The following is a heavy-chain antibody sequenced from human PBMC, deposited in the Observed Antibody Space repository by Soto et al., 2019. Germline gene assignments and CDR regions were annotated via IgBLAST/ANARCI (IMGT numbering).Heavy chain of an antibody. CDR1: GYTFTSYD. J-gene: IGHJ6*02. V-gene: IGHV1-8*01. CDR2: INPNSGNT. CDR3: ARLMNYYYGMDV. Sequence: ASVKVSCKASGYTFTSYDINWVRQATGQGLEWMGWINPNSGNTGYAQKFQGRVTMTRNTSISTAYMELSSLRSEDTAVYYCARLMNYYYGMDVWGQGTTVTVSS.